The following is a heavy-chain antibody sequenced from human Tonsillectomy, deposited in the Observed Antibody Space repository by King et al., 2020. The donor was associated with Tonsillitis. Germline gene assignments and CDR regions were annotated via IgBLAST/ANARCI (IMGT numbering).Heavy chain of an antibody. D-gene: IGHD1-26*01. CDR1: GFTFSSYA. CDR3: ARDPAGAPAFDY. Sequence: VQLVESGGGVVQPGRSLRLSCAASGFTFSSYAMHWVRQAPGKGLEWVAVISYDGSNKYYADSVKGRFTISRDNSKNTLYLQMNSLRAEDTAVYYCARDPAGAPAFDYWGQGTLVTVSS. CDR2: ISYDGSNK. J-gene: IGHJ4*02. V-gene: IGHV3-30*04.